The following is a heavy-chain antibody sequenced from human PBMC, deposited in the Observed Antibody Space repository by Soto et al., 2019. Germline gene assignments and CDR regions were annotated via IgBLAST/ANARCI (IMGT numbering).Heavy chain of an antibody. D-gene: IGHD2-2*01. Sequence: SETLSLTCAVSGYSISTGFNWAWIRQPPGKGLEWIGSIYHSGSTYYNLSLKSRVTISSDVSKNQISLKLSSVTAADTALYYCARGWGTGFYQLDSWGQGTLVTVSS. CDR2: IYHSGST. V-gene: IGHV4-38-2*01. CDR1: GYSISTGFN. J-gene: IGHJ4*02. CDR3: ARGWGTGFYQLDS.